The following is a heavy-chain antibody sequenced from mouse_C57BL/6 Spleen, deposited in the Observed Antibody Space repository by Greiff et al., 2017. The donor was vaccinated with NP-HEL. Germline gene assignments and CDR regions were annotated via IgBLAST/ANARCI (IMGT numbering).Heavy chain of an antibody. Sequence: QVQLKESGAELVKPGASVKISCKASGYAFSSYWMNWVKQRPGKGLEWIGQIYPGDGDTNYNGKFKGKATLTADKSSRTAYMQLSSLTSEDSAVYFCARGGDYYGAYWGQRTLVTVSA. D-gene: IGHD1-1*02. CDR2: IYPGDGDT. CDR1: GYAFSSYW. J-gene: IGHJ3*01. CDR3: ARGGDYYGAY. V-gene: IGHV1-80*01.